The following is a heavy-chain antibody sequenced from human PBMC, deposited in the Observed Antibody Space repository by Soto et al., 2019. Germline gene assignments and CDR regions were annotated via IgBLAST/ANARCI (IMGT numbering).Heavy chain of an antibody. CDR2: IIPIFGTA. CDR1: GGTFSSYA. V-gene: IGHV1-69*13. D-gene: IGHD3-9*01. Sequence: SVKVSCKASGGTFSSYAISWVRQAPGQGLEWLGGIIPIFGTANYAQKFQGRVTITADESTSTAYMELSSLRSEDTAVYYCARDRGRRGLRYFDWLPSDFDYWGQGTLVTVAS. CDR3: ARDRGRRGLRYFDWLPSDFDY. J-gene: IGHJ4*02.